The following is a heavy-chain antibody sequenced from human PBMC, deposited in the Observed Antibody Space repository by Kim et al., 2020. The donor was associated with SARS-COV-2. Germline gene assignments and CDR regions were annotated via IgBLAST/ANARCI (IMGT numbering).Heavy chain of an antibody. J-gene: IGHJ4*02. D-gene: IGHD2-15*01. V-gene: IGHV3-30*01. Sequence: DSVKGRFTISRDNSKNTLYLQMNSLRAEDTAVYYCARGDDSGYSDTQVVYWGQGTLVTVSS. CDR3: ARGDDSGYSDTQVVY.